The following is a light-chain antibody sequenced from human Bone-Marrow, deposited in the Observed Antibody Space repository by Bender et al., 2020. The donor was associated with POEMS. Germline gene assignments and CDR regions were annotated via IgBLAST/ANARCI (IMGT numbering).Light chain of an antibody. J-gene: IGLJ1*01. CDR2: DVS. V-gene: IGLV2-14*02. CDR1: SSDVGTYNL. Sequence: QSALTQPASVSGSPGQSITISCTGASSDVGTYNLVSWYQQHPGEAPKLMIYDVSNRPSGVSNRFSGSKSGNTASLTISGLQAEDEADYYCTSYTSSSKYVFGSGTKVTVL. CDR3: TSYTSSSKYV.